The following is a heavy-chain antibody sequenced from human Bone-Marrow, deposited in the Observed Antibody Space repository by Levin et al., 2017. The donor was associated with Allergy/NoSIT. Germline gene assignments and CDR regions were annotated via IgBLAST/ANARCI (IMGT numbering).Heavy chain of an antibody. CDR1: GFTFRSYV. CDR3: TKRPQAAFFSGWYDGFES. Sequence: GGSLRLSCVTSGFTFRSYVMSWVRQAPGKGLEWVSYLSGNGASTSYSDSVKGRFTISRDNSKNTLYLQMNSLRADDSAVYFCTKRPQAAFFSGWYDGFESWGQGTLVSVSS. D-gene: IGHD6-19*01. CDR2: LSGNGAST. J-gene: IGHJ4*02. V-gene: IGHV3-23*01.